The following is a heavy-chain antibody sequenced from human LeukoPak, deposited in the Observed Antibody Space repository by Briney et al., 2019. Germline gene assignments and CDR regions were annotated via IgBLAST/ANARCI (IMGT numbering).Heavy chain of an antibody. CDR1: GGTFSSYA. CDR3: ARAEFYYDSSGYYLDY. Sequence: SVKVSCKASGGTFSSYATSWVRQAPGQGLEWMGRIIPIFGTANYAQKFQGRVTITTDESTSTAYMELSSLRSEDTAVYYCARAEFYYDSSGYYLDYWGQGTLVTVSS. J-gene: IGHJ4*02. V-gene: IGHV1-69*05. D-gene: IGHD3-22*01. CDR2: IIPIFGTA.